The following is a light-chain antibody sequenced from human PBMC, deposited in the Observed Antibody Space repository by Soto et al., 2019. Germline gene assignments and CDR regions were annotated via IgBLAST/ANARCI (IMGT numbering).Light chain of an antibody. V-gene: IGKV3-15*01. Sequence: EIVMTQSPATLSVSLGERATFSCRASQSVSSNLAWYQQKPGQVPRLLIYDASTRATAIPARFSGSGSGIEFTLTISSLQSEDFAVYYCQQYDSSLITFGQGTRLEIK. J-gene: IGKJ5*01. CDR3: QQYDSSLIT. CDR2: DAS. CDR1: QSVSSN.